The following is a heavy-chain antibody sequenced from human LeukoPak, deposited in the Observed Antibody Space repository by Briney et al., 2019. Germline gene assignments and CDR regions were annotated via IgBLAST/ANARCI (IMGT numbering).Heavy chain of an antibody. V-gene: IGHV1-2*02. CDR1: GYSFTAFY. Sequence: GASVKVSSKASGYSFTAFYIHWVRQARGQGLEWMGWIHPRSGETNYAQKFQGRVTMTRDTSISTAYMDLSSLGSDDTAVYYCARDGEYGTGSYYRGCFDYWGQGILVTVSS. J-gene: IGHJ4*02. CDR2: IHPRSGET. CDR3: ARDGEYGTGSYYRGCFDY. D-gene: IGHD3-10*01.